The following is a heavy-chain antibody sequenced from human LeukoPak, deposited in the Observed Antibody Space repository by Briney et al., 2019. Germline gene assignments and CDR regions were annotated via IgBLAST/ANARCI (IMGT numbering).Heavy chain of an antibody. CDR1: GYTFTEYC. J-gene: IGHJ4*02. V-gene: IGHV1-18*04. CDR2: ISAYNGNT. CDR3: ARRARNGYVDY. Sequence: ASVKVSCKTSGYTFTEYCIHWVRQAPGQGLEWMGWISAYNGNTNYAQKLQGRVTMTTDTSTSTAYMELRSLRSDDTAVYYCARRARNGYVDYWGQGTLVTVSS.